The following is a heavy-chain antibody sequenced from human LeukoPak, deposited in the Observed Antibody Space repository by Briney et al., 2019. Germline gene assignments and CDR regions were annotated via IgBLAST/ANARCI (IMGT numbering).Heavy chain of an antibody. D-gene: IGHD6-13*01. CDR2: ISWNGGDT. CDR3: ARDVGQLVRY. CDR1: GFTVSSNY. Sequence: GGSLRLSCAASGFTVSSNYMSWVRQAPGKGLEWVSGISWNGGDTGYAASVKGRFTISRDNAKNSLYLQMNSLRAEDTAVYYCARDVGQLVRYWGQGSLVTVSS. J-gene: IGHJ4*02. V-gene: IGHV3-11*06.